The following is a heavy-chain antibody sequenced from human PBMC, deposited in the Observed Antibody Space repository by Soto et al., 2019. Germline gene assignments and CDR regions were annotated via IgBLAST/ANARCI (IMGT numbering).Heavy chain of an antibody. CDR1: GYTFTSYA. CDR3: ATYRSATRSGTYGMDV. CDR2: INAGNGYR. V-gene: IGHV1-3*01. D-gene: IGHD3-10*01. Sequence: GXSVKVSSKASGYTFTSYAMHWVRQAPGQSLEWMAWINAGNGYRKYSQKFQGRVTVTSDTSASTAYMEVSSLRSEDTAVYYCATYRSATRSGTYGMDVWGQGTTVTVSS. J-gene: IGHJ6*02.